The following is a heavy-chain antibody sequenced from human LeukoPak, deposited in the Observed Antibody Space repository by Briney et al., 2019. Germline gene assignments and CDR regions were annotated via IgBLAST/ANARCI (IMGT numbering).Heavy chain of an antibody. D-gene: IGHD2-8*01. J-gene: IGHJ6*04. V-gene: IGHV4-34*01. CDR1: GGSFSGYY. CDR2: INHSGST. Sequence: SETLSLTCAVYGGSFSGYYWSWLRQPPGKGLEWLGEINHSGSTNYNPSLKRRVTISVDTSKNQFSLKLSSVTAADTAVYYCARERKKWMDVWGKGTTVTVSS. CDR3: ARERKKWMDV.